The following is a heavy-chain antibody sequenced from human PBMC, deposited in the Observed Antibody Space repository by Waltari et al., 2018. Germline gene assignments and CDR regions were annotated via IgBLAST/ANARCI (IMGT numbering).Heavy chain of an antibody. CDR2: IYHSGST. V-gene: IGHV4-38-2*01. CDR3: ARKVTDTVTTRYYYYGMDV. CDR1: GYSISSGSC. Sequence: QVQLQESGPGLVKPSETLSLTCAVSGYSISSGSCWGWVRQPPGKGLEWIGSIYHSGSTYYNPSLKSRVTISVDTSKNQFSLKLSSVTAADTAVYYCARKVTDTVTTRYYYYGMDVWGQGTTVTVSS. D-gene: IGHD4-17*01. J-gene: IGHJ6*02.